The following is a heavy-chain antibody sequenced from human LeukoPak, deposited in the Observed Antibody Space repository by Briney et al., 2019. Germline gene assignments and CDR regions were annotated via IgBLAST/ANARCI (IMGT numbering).Heavy chain of an antibody. CDR3: ARDRGPHSSSPNSGAFDI. J-gene: IGHJ3*02. Sequence: GGSLRLSCAASGFTFSSYAMSWVRQAPGKGLEWVSAIRGSGDRTHYADSVKGRFTISRDNSKNTLYLQMNSLRAEDTAVYYCARDRGPHSSSPNSGAFDIWGQGTMVTVSS. CDR2: IRGSGDRT. V-gene: IGHV3-23*01. CDR1: GFTFSSYA. D-gene: IGHD6-6*01.